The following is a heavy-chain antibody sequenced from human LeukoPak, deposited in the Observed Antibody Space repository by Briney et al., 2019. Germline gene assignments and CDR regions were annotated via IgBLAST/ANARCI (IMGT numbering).Heavy chain of an antibody. CDR1: GYTFTSYG. D-gene: IGHD1-26*01. V-gene: IGHV1-18*01. Sequence: ASVKVSCKASGYTFTSYGISWVRQAPGQGLEWMGWISAYNGNTNYAQKLQGRVTMTTDTSTSTAYMELRSLRSDDTAVYYCARRSGSFYFRTAIDYWGQGTLVTVSS. CDR2: ISAYNGNT. J-gene: IGHJ4*02. CDR3: ARRSGSFYFRTAIDY.